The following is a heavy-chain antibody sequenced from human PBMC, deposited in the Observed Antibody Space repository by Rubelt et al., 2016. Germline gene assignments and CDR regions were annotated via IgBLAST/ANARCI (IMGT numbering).Heavy chain of an antibody. J-gene: IGHJ3*02. CDR2: INHSGST. CDR1: GGSFSGYY. Sequence: QVQLQQWGAGLLKPSETLSLTCAVYGGSFSGYYWSWIRQPPGKGLEWIGEINHSGSTNYNPSLKSRVTISVDTSKNQFSLKLSSGTAADTAVYYCARVRALRFRSPEVAFDIWGQGTMVTVSS. V-gene: IGHV4-34*01. D-gene: IGHD3-3*01. CDR3: ARVRALRFRSPEVAFDI.